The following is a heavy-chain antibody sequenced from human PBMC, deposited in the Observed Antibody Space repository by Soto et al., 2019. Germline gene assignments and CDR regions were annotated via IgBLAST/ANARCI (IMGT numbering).Heavy chain of an antibody. D-gene: IGHD6-6*01. Sequence: QVQLVQSGAEVKKPGSSVKVSCKASGGTFSSYAISWVRQAPGQGLEWMGGIIPIFGTANYAQKFQGRVTITADESTSTAYMELSSLRSEDTAVYYCAGFEYSSSGYYYDGIDVWGQGTTVTVSS. V-gene: IGHV1-69*01. CDR1: GGTFSSYA. CDR3: AGFEYSSSGYYYDGIDV. CDR2: IIPIFGTA. J-gene: IGHJ6*02.